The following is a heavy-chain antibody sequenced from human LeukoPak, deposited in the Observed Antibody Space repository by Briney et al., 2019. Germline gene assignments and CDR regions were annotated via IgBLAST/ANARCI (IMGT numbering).Heavy chain of an antibody. CDR1: GFTFSSYA. CDR2: ISYDGSDK. J-gene: IGHJ4*02. D-gene: IGHD6-19*01. CDR3: ARAVYRSGGYYFDY. Sequence: GGSLRLSCAASGFTFSSYAMQWVRQAPGKGLEWVAVISYDGSDKNYADSVKGRFTISRDNSMDTLYLQMNSLRAEDTAVYHCARAVYRSGGYYFDYWGQGILVTVSS. V-gene: IGHV3-30*04.